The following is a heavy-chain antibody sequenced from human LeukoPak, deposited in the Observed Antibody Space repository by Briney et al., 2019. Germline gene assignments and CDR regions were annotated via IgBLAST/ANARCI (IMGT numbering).Heavy chain of an antibody. V-gene: IGHV4-39*01. J-gene: IGHJ1*01. CDR3: ARHKPIPENIPAAGADEYFHH. D-gene: IGHD6-13*01. Sequence: PSETLSLTCTVSGGSISSSSYYWCSIRQPPGKGLERIWSIYYIGRTYYHPSLRSRVTISVDPPKNQFSLRLCSVTAADTAVYYCARHKPIPENIPAAGADEYFHHWGQGPLLTVSS. CDR1: GGSISSSSYY. CDR2: IYYIGRT.